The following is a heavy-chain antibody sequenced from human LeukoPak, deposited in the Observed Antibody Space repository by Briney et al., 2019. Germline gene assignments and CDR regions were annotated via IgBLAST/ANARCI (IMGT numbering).Heavy chain of an antibody. D-gene: IGHD3-10*01. V-gene: IGHV5-51*01. CDR1: GYTFDNYY. Sequence: GESLKISCEASGYTFDNYYIGWVRQRPGKGLEYMGVIRPGDSETRYGPSLRGQVTISADKSLNTAYLHWNSLKASDTAIYYCVRHGDFFGSGSFLDCFDLWGRGTLVTVSS. CDR3: VRHGDFFGSGSFLDCFDL. CDR2: IRPGDSET. J-gene: IGHJ5*02.